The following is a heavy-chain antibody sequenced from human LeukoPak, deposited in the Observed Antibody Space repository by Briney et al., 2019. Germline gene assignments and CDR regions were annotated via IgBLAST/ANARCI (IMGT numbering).Heavy chain of an antibody. Sequence: GGSLRLSCAASGFTFSNAWMSWVRQAPGKGLEWVGRIKSKTDGGTTDYAAPVKGRFTISRDDSKNTLYLQMNSLKTEDTAVYYCTTGLRYYYDSSGYYFFDYWGQGTLATVSS. V-gene: IGHV3-15*01. CDR1: GFTFSNAW. J-gene: IGHJ4*02. CDR3: TTGLRYYYDSSGYYFFDY. CDR2: IKSKTDGGTT. D-gene: IGHD3-22*01.